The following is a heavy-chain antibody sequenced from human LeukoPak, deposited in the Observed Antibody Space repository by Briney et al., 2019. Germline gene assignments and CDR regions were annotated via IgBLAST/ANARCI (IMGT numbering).Heavy chain of an antibody. CDR2: IYTSGST. Sequence: SETLSLTCTVSGGSISSGSYYWSWIRQPAGKGLEWIGRIYTSGSTNYNPSLKSRVTISVDTSKNQFSLKLSSVTAADTAVYYCASTAAGLRWFDPWGQGTLVTVSS. J-gene: IGHJ5*02. D-gene: IGHD6-13*01. CDR1: GGSISSGSYY. CDR3: ASTAAGLRWFDP. V-gene: IGHV4-61*02.